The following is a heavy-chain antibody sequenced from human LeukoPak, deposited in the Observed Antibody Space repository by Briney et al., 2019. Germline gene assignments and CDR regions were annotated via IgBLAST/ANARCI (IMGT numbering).Heavy chain of an antibody. D-gene: IGHD3-22*01. CDR2: IWYDGSNK. CDR3: AKDSGYDSTPFFIDY. Sequence: PGGSLRLSCAASGFTFSSYGMHWVRQAPGKGLEWVAVIWYDGSNKYYADSVKGRFTISRDNSKNTLYLQMNSLRAEDTAVYYCAKDSGYDSTPFFIDYWGQGTLVTVSS. V-gene: IGHV3-33*06. J-gene: IGHJ4*02. CDR1: GFTFSSYG.